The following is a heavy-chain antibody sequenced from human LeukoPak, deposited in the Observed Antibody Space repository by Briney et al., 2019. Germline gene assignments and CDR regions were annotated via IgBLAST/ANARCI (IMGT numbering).Heavy chain of an antibody. J-gene: IGHJ4*02. CDR3: ARKCFEFGESNYYLTFDY. CDR1: GGSIRSYH. Sequence: SETLSLTCTVSGGSIRSYHWSWIRQPPGKRLEWTGYIYDSGSTNYNPSLKSRVTISVDTSKNQFSLKLSSVTAADTAVYYCARKCFEFGESNYYLTFDYWGQGTLVTVSS. CDR2: IYDSGST. D-gene: IGHD3-10*01. V-gene: IGHV4-59*12.